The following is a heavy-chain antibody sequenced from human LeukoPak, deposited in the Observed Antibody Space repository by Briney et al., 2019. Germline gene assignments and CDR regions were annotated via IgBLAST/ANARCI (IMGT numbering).Heavy chain of an antibody. CDR2: IWYDGSNK. CDR3: AREMPLVAAAGTADVFDI. J-gene: IGHJ3*02. CDR1: GFTFSSFG. V-gene: IGHV3-33*01. Sequence: GRSLRLSCAASGFTFSSFGMHWVRQAPGKGLEWVAVIWYDGSNKYYADSVKGRFTISRDNSKNTLYLQMNSLRAEDTAVYYCAREMPLVAAAGTADVFDIWGQGTMVTVSS. D-gene: IGHD6-13*01.